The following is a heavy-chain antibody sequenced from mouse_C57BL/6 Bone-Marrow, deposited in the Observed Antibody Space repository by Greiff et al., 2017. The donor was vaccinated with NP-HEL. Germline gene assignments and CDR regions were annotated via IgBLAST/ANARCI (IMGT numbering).Heavy chain of an antibody. Sequence: VQLQQSGPELVKPGASVKISCKASGYAFSSSWMNWVKQRPGKGLEWIGRIYPGDRDTNYNGKFKGKATLTADKSSSTAYMQLSSLTSEDSAVYFCARVDGYYLWYFDVWGTGTTVTVSS. CDR3: ARVDGYYLWYFDV. D-gene: IGHD2-3*01. V-gene: IGHV1-82*01. CDR2: IYPGDRDT. CDR1: GYAFSSSW. J-gene: IGHJ1*03.